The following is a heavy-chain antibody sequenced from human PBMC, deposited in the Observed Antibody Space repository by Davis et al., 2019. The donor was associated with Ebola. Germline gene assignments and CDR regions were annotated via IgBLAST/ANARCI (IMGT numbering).Heavy chain of an antibody. Sequence: PGRSLRPSCPLSASTFAVYAMHCVRHAPGNGLEWVSGISWNSGSIGYADSVKGRFTISRDNAKNPLYLQMNSLRAEDTAIYYCSKTSGWYNDYWGQGTLVTVSS. CDR1: ASTFAVYA. CDR2: ISWNSGSI. V-gene: IGHV3-9*01. D-gene: IGHD6-19*01. J-gene: IGHJ4*02. CDR3: SKTSGWYNDY.